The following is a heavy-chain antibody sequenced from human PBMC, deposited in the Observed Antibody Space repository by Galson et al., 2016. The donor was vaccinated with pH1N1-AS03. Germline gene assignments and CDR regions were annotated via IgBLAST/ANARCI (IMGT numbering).Heavy chain of an antibody. J-gene: IGHJ3*01. Sequence: SLRLSCAASGFTFSNYAMTWVRQAPGKGLEWVSSISGSGGSTNSADSVRDRFSISRDNSKNTLFLQMNRLRADDTAVYYCAKKFYYDSSGHHPDVADVWGQGTAVTVSS. CDR1: GFTFSNYA. V-gene: IGHV3-23*01. D-gene: IGHD3-22*01. CDR3: AKKFYYDSSGHHPDVADV. CDR2: ISGSGGST.